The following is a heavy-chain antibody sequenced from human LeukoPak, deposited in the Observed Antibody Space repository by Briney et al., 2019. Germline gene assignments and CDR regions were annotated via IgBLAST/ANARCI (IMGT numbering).Heavy chain of an antibody. CDR2: IKKDGSEE. V-gene: IGHV3-7*01. CDR1: EFTFSDYW. CDR3: ARTSQTYYYYGMDV. J-gene: IGHJ6*02. Sequence: GGSLRLSCAASEFTFSDYWMSWVRQAPGKGPEWVANIKKDGSEEHYVDSVKGRFTISRDNAKNTLYLQMNSLRAEDTAVYYCARTSQTYYYYGMDVWGQGTTVTVSS.